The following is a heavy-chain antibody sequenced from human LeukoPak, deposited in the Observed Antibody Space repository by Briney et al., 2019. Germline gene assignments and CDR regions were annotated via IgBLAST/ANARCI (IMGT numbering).Heavy chain of an antibody. CDR3: ARDLSHSGRFDP. D-gene: IGHD6-13*01. CDR1: GGSISSYY. V-gene: IGHV4-59*12. Sequence: SETLSLTCTVSGGSISSYYWSWIRQPPGKGLEWIGYIYYSGSTYYNPSLKSRVTISVDTSKNQFSLKLSSVTAADTAVYYCARDLSHSGRFDPWGQGTLVTVSS. CDR2: IYYSGST. J-gene: IGHJ5*02.